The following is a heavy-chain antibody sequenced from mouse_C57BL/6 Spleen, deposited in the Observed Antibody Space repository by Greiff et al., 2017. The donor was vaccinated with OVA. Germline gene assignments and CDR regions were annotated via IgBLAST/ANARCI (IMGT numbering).Heavy chain of an antibody. J-gene: IGHJ2*01. V-gene: IGHV1-50*01. CDR1: GYTFTSYW. CDR2: IDPSDSYT. D-gene: IGHD1-1*01. CDR3: ARPSSTVVPFDY. Sequence: QVHVKQPGAELVKPGASVKLSCKASGYTFTSYWMQWVKQRPGQGLEWIGEIDPSDSYTNYNQKFKGKATLTVDTSSSTAYMQLSSLTSEDSAVYYCARPSSTVVPFDYWGQGTTLTVSS.